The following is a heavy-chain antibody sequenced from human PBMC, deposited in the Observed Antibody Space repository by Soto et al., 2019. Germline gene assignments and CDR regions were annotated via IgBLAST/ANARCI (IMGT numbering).Heavy chain of an antibody. CDR2: ISSSGSTI. CDR1: VFPFSDYY. V-gene: IGHV3-11*01. CDR3: ARVKSIAVAGTRWFDP. Sequence: PGGSLRLSFAASVFPFSDYYMSWIRQAPGKGLEWVSYISSSGSTIYYADSVKGRFTISRDNAKNSLYLQMNSLRAEDTAVYYCARVKSIAVAGTRWFDPWGQGTLVTVSS. J-gene: IGHJ5*02. D-gene: IGHD6-19*01.